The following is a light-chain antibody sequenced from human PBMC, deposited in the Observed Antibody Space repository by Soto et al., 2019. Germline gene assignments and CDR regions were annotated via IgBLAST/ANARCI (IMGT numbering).Light chain of an antibody. Sequence: QSALTQPASVSGSPGQSITISCTGISSDVGGYNYVSWYQQHPGKAPKLMIYDVSNRPSGVSNRFSGSKSGNMASLTISGLQAEDEADYYCSSYTSTSVVFGGGTKLTVL. CDR2: DVS. CDR3: SSYTSTSVV. CDR1: SSDVGGYNY. J-gene: IGLJ2*01. V-gene: IGLV2-14*01.